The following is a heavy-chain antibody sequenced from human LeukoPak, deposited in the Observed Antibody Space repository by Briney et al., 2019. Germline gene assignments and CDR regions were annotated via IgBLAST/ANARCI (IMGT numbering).Heavy chain of an antibody. CDR3: ARRSGIAVAGAFDY. V-gene: IGHV3-23*01. CDR2: ISGSGAMT. CDR1: GFTLSNHA. J-gene: IGHJ4*02. D-gene: IGHD6-19*01. Sequence: GGSLRLSCAASGFTLSNHAMIWVRQAPGKGLEWVSSISGSGAMTYYADSVKGRFTISRDNSKNTLYLQMNSLRAEDTAVYYCARRSGIAVAGAFDYWGRGTLVTVSS.